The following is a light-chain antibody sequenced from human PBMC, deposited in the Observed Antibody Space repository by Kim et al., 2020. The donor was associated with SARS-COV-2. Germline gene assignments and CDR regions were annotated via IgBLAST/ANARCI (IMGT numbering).Light chain of an antibody. CDR3: QQYGSSPPVT. V-gene: IGKV3-20*01. CDR2: AAF. J-gene: IGKJ5*01. CDR1: QSVSSSY. Sequence: PGERATLSCRASQSVSSSYLSWYQQTPGQAPMLLFYAAFSRAPGIAGRCSSSGSATVFPLTSSRLAPDDFAVYYCQQYGSSPPVTFGQGTRLEIK.